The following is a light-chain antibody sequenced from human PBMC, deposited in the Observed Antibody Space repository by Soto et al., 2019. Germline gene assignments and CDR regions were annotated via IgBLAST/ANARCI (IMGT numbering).Light chain of an antibody. CDR3: QHSYSLPLA. V-gene: IGKV1-39*01. J-gene: IGKJ1*01. Sequence: DIQMTQSPSSLSASVGDRVTITCRASQAISNYLQWYQQKPGQAPKLLIYTASSLQSGGPSRFNGRRSGTDFTLTIGSLQPEDFATYYCQHSYSLPLAFGQGTKVELK. CDR1: QAISNY. CDR2: TAS.